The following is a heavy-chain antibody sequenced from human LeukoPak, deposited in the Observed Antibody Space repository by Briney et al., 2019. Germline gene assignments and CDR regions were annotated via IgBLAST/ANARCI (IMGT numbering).Heavy chain of an antibody. J-gene: IGHJ4*02. CDR1: GFTVSSNY. CDR2: ICGSGGIT. Sequence: GGSLRLSCAASGFTVSSNYMSWVRQAPGKGLEWVSAICGSGGITYYADSVKGRFTISRDSSKNTLYLPMNSLRAEDTAVYYCAKDRGYSSSWYYFDYWGQGTLVTVSS. D-gene: IGHD6-13*01. V-gene: IGHV3-23*01. CDR3: AKDRGYSSSWYYFDY.